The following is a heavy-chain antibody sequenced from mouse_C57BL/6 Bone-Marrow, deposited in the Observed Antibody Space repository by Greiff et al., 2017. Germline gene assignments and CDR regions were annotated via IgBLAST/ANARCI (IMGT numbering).Heavy chain of an antibody. D-gene: IGHD1-1*01. J-gene: IGHJ3*01. Sequence: QVHVKQPGAELVKPGASVKMSCKASGYTFTSYWITWVKQRPGQGLEWIGDIYPGSGSTNYNEKFKSKATLTVDTSSSTAYMQLSSLTSEHSAVYYCARDDTTVDWGQGTLVTVSA. V-gene: IGHV1-55*01. CDR1: GYTFTSYW. CDR3: ARDDTTVD. CDR2: IYPGSGST.